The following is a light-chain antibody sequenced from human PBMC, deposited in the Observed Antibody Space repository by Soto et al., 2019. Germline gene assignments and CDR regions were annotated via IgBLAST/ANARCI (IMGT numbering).Light chain of an antibody. Sequence: SYELTQPLSVSVALGQTARITCGGNNIGSKNVHWYQQKPGQAPVLVIHRDNNRPSGIPERFSGSNSRNTATLTISRAQVGDEADYYCQVWDSSAAVVFGGGTKLTVL. CDR1: NIGSKN. J-gene: IGLJ2*01. CDR3: QVWDSSAAVV. V-gene: IGLV3-9*01. CDR2: RDN.